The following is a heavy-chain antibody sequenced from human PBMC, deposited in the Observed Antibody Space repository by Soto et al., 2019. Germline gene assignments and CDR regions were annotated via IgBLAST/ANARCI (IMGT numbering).Heavy chain of an antibody. CDR1: GFSLSTSGMR. CDR2: IDWDDDK. J-gene: IGHJ4*02. D-gene: IGHD3-22*01. Sequence: ASGPTLVNPTQTLTLTCTFSGFSLSTSGMRVSWIRQPPGKALEWLARIDWDDDKFYSTSLKTRLTISKDTSKNQVVLTMTNMDPVDTATYYCARTTYYYDSSGYYRYYFDYWGQGTLVTVSS. CDR3: ARTTYYYDSSGYYRYYFDY. V-gene: IGHV2-70*04.